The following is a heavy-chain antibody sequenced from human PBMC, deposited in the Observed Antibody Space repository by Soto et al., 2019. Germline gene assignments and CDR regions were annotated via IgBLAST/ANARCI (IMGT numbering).Heavy chain of an antibody. Sequence: QVQLQQWGAGLLKPSETLSLTCAVYGGSFSGYYWSWIRQPPGKGLEWIGEINHSGSTNYNPSLKSRVTIPVDTSKNQFSLKLSSVTAADTAVYYCARVRITMVRGAPYYYYYMDVWGKGTTVTVSS. V-gene: IGHV4-34*01. D-gene: IGHD3-10*01. CDR1: GGSFSGYY. CDR2: INHSGST. CDR3: ARVRITMVRGAPYYYYYMDV. J-gene: IGHJ6*03.